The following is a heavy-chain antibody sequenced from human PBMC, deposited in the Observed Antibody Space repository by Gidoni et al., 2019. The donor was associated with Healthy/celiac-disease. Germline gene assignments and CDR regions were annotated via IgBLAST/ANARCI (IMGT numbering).Heavy chain of an antibody. J-gene: IGHJ3*02. CDR2: IFSNDEK. Sequence: QVTLKESRPVLVKPTETLTLPCTVSGFSLSNASMVVSWLRQPPGTALEWLAHIFSNDEKSSSASLKSRLTISKATSKRQVVLTMANMDPVDTATYYCARIPSRGYGGTGHAFDIWGQGTMVTVSS. CDR1: GFSLSNASMV. CDR3: ARIPSRGYGGTGHAFDI. D-gene: IGHD3-22*01. V-gene: IGHV2-26*01.